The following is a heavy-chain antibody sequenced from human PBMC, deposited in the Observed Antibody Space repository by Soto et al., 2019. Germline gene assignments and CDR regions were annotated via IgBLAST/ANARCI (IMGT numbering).Heavy chain of an antibody. V-gene: IGHV3-23*01. D-gene: IGHD6-19*01. J-gene: IGHJ4*02. CDR1: GFTFSSYA. CDR2: ISGSGGST. Sequence: GGSLRLSCAASGFTFSSYAMTWVRQAPGKGLEWVSVISGSGGSTHYADSVKGRSTIARDNSKNTLYLQVNSLRAEDTAVFYCAKERSSGWSLDYWGQGTLVTVSS. CDR3: AKERSSGWSLDY.